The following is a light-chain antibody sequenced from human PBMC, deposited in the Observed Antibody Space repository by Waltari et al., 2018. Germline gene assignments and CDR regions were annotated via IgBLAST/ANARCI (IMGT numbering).Light chain of an antibody. V-gene: IGLV1-40*01. J-gene: IGLJ2*01. CDR1: GSNIGAGYD. CDR3: QSYDTSLSVV. Sequence: QSVLTQPPSVSGAPGQRVTISCTGGGSNIGAGYDVHWYRQLPGKAPELLIYGVNIRPSGVPDRFFGSRSGTSASLAITGLQAEDEADYYCQSYDTSLSVVFGGGTKLTV. CDR2: GVN.